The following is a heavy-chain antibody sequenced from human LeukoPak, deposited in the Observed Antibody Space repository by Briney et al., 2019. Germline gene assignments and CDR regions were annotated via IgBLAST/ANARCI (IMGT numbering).Heavy chain of an antibody. J-gene: IGHJ4*02. D-gene: IGHD3-3*02. CDR2: INPGDSET. V-gene: IGHV5-51*01. Sequence: GESLKISCKGSGYIFTSYWIGWVRQMPGKGLEWMGIINPGDSETRYSPSFQGQVTISADKFSTTAYLQWSTLKASDTAIYYCARLSISTSGGDYWGQGTLVTVSS. CDR1: GYIFTSYW. CDR3: ARLSISTSGGDY.